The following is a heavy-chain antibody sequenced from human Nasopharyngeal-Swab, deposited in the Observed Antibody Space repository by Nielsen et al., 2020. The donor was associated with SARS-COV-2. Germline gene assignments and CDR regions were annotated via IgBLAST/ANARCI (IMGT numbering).Heavy chain of an antibody. Sequence: VRQAPGKGLEWVGRIKSKTDGGTTDYAAPVKGRFTISRDDSKNTLYLQMNSLRAEDTAVYYCARDPQDIVVVVANYYYGMDVWGQGTTVTVSS. CDR3: ARDPQDIVVVVANYYYGMDV. V-gene: IGHV3-15*01. D-gene: IGHD2-15*01. J-gene: IGHJ6*02. CDR2: IKSKTDGGTT.